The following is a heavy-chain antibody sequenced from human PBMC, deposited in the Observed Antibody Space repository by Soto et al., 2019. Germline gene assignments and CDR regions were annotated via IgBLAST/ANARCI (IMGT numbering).Heavy chain of an antibody. CDR1: GYTFTGYY. CDR2: INPNSGGT. CDR3: ARDSAIVVGYYYYGMDV. D-gene: IGHD2-15*01. Sequence: GASVKVSCKASGYTFTGYYMHWVRQAPGQGLEWMGWINPNSGGTNYAQKFKGRVTMTRDTSISTAYMELSRLRSDDTAVYYCARDSAIVVGYYYYGMDVWGQGTTVTVSS. V-gene: IGHV1-2*02. J-gene: IGHJ6*02.